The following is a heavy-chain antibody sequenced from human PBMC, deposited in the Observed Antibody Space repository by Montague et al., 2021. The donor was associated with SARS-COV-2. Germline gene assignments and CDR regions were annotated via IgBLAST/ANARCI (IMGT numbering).Heavy chain of an antibody. D-gene: IGHD3-3*01. J-gene: IGHJ4*02. CDR2: IYSGVSSP. Sequence: SLRLSCAASGFTVSSYALSLVRQAPGKGLEWVSVIYSGVSSPYYSYSXXVLFPISRDNSKNTLYLQMNSLRAEDTAVSYCAKVKHVHYDFWSGYRGGYFDYRGQGTLVTVSS. V-gene: IGHV3-23*03. CDR3: AKVKHVHYDFWSGYRGGYFDY. CDR1: GFTVSSYA.